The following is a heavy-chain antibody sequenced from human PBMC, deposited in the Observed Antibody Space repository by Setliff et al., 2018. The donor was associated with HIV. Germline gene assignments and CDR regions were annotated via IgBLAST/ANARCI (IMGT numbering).Heavy chain of an antibody. CDR2: IFYSGST. J-gene: IGHJ4*02. Sequence: SETLSLTCNVSGASISGGGYFWTWIRQHPGKGLVYIAYIFYSGSTNYNPSLKSRVTISLDSSKNQFSLKLSPVTAADTAVYYCARCRGTLYYFDYWGQGTLVTVSS. V-gene: IGHV4-31*03. CDR3: ARCRGTLYYFDY. D-gene: IGHD1-1*01. CDR1: GASISGGGYF.